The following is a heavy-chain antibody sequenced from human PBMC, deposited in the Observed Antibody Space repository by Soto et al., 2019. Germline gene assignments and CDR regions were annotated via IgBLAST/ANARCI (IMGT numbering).Heavy chain of an antibody. V-gene: IGHV1-2*02. CDR2: INPNSGGT. CDR1: GYTFTGYY. Sequence: ASVKVSCKASGYTFTGYYMHWVRQAPGQGLEWMGWINPNSGGTNYAQKFQGRVTMTRDTSISTAYMELSRLRSDDTAVYYCASGPYSGSFDYGMDVWGQGTTVTVSS. D-gene: IGHD6-6*01. J-gene: IGHJ6*02. CDR3: ASGPYSGSFDYGMDV.